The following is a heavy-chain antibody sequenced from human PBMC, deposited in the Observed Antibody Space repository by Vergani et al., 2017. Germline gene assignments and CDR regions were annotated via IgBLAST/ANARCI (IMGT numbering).Heavy chain of an antibody. Sequence: VQLVESGGGVVQPGRSLRLSCAASGFTFSSYAMSWVRQAPGKGLEWIGSIYHSGSTYYNPSLKSRVTISVDTSKNQFSLKLSSVTAADTAVYYCARVTSEYYYDSSGYLDYWGQGTLVTVSS. CDR1: GFTFSSYA. D-gene: IGHD3-22*01. J-gene: IGHJ4*02. V-gene: IGHV4-38-2*01. CDR3: ARVTSEYYYDSSGYLDY. CDR2: IYHSGST.